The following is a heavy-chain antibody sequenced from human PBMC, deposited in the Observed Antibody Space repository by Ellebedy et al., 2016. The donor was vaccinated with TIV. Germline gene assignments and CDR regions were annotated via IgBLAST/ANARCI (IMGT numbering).Heavy chain of an antibody. CDR3: ARLAEDYTSGSYEYYFDY. CDR2: IYFSGSA. Sequence: MPSETLSLTCTVSGASVGSYYWSWIRQPPGKGLEWIGYIYFSGSANYNPSLKSRVTISMDTSKNQFSLKLTSVTAADTALYYCARLAEDYTSGSYEYYFDYWGQGTLVTVSS. D-gene: IGHD3-10*01. CDR1: GASVGSYY. V-gene: IGHV4-59*08. J-gene: IGHJ4*02.